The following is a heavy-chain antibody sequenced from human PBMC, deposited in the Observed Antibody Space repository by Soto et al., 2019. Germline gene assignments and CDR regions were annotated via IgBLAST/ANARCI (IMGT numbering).Heavy chain of an antibody. Sequence: EVHLVESGGGWVQTGGSLRLSSAIYESTVGRDWMNWVRQAPGKGLEWVAHVNQDGSEKYYVDSVKGRFTISRDNAKNSLYLQMNSLRAADTAIYYCSGGVGDAFWGQGTLVTVSS. CDR2: VNQDGSEK. J-gene: IGHJ4*02. CDR1: ESTVGRDW. V-gene: IGHV3-7*04. CDR3: SGGVGDAF. D-gene: IGHD1-26*01.